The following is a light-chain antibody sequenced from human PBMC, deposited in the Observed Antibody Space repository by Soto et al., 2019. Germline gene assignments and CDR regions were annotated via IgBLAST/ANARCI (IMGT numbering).Light chain of an antibody. V-gene: IGKV3-20*01. CDR1: QSVDSTY. CDR3: QQLHGYPIT. CDR2: GAS. J-gene: IGKJ5*01. Sequence: EIVLTQSPGAQSLSRGERATLSSRASQSVDSTYLTWYQQKPGQAPRLLIYGASGRATGIPDRFSGSGSGTDFTLTISRLEPEDFAVYFCQQLHGYPITFGQGTRLEIK.